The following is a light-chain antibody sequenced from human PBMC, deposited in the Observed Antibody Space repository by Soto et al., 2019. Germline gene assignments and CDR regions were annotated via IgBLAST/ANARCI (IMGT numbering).Light chain of an antibody. Sequence: EIVMTQSPATLSVSPGERATLSCRASQSVNSNLAWYQQKPGQAPRLLIYGASSRATGIPARFSGSGSGTEFTLTITSXQSEDFAVYHCQQYNSWPRTFGQGTKVDIK. V-gene: IGKV3-15*01. CDR2: GAS. J-gene: IGKJ1*01. CDR1: QSVNSN. CDR3: QQYNSWPRT.